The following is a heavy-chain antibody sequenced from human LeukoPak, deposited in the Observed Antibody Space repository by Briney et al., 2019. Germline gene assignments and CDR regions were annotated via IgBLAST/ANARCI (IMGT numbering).Heavy chain of an antibody. CDR3: ARDMVDTAMAVAFDT. V-gene: IGHV3-30-3*01. J-gene: IGHJ3*02. CDR1: GFTFSSYA. Sequence: GGSLRLSCAASGFTFSSYAMHWVRQAPGKGLEWVAVISYDGSNKYYADSVKGRFTISRDNSKNTLYLQMNSLRAEDTAVYYCARDMVDTAMAVAFDTWGQGTMVTVSS. D-gene: IGHD5-18*01. CDR2: ISYDGSNK.